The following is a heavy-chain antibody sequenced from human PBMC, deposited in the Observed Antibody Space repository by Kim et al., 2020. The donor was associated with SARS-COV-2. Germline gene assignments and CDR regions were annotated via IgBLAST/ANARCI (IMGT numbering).Heavy chain of an antibody. Sequence: LSLTCAASGFTFSSYSMNWVRQAPGKGLEWGSYISSSSSTIYYADSVKGRFTISRDNAKNSLYLQMNSLRDEDTAVYYCARESGWELYDFDYWGQGTLVTVSS. V-gene: IGHV3-48*02. J-gene: IGHJ4*02. CDR3: ARESGWELYDFDY. CDR2: ISSSSSTI. CDR1: GFTFSSYS. D-gene: IGHD1-26*01.